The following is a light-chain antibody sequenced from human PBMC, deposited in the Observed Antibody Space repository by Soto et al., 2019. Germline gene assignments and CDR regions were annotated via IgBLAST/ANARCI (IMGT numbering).Light chain of an antibody. CDR1: QSVNNY. V-gene: IGKV3-11*01. CDR2: DAS. CDR3: QQRSNWPPT. Sequence: EMVLTHSPATLSLAACERATLSCRASQSVNNYLHWYQQKPGQAPRLLIFDASNRATGIPARFSGSGSATDFTLTISSLEPEDFAVYYCQQRSNWPPTFGQGTKVDIK. J-gene: IGKJ1*01.